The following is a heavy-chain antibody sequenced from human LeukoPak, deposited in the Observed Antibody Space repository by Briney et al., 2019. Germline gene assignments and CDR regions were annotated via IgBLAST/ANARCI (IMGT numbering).Heavy chain of an antibody. CDR2: VDLEDGRT. J-gene: IGHJ4*02. V-gene: IGHV1-69-2*01. CDR3: ATVAMLSTAFYFDH. D-gene: IGHD2-8*01. CDR1: GYTFIHYH. Sequence: ASVKISCKASGYTFIHYHMHWVRQAPGKALECMGRVDLEDGRTIYAERFRDRVTITADRSTDTVYLEVTRLNSDDTAVYFCATVAMLSTAFYFDHWGQGTLVTVSS.